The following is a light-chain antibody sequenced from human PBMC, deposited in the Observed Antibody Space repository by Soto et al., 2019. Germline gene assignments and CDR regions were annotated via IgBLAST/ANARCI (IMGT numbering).Light chain of an antibody. V-gene: IGKV1-9*01. CDR2: SAS. CDR1: LDIRGY. J-gene: IGKJ4*01. Sequence: DIQLTQSPSFLSASVGDRVTITCRASLDIRGYLAWYQQKPGRVPRLLIYSASTLQSGVPSRFSGSGSGTEFTLTISRLQPEEFASYYCQQLDRYPFSFGGGTKVEIK. CDR3: QQLDRYPFS.